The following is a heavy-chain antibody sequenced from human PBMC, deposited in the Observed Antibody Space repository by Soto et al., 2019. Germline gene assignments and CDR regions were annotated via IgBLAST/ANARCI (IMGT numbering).Heavy chain of an antibody. Sequence: PGGSLRLSCADSGFTFSSYSMNWVRQAPGKGLEWVSSSSSSSSYIYYADSVKGRFTISRDNAKNSLYLQMNSLRAEDTAVYYCARKSMVRRVIPEFDPWGQGTLVTVSS. CDR1: GFTFSSYS. CDR2: SSSSSSYI. CDR3: ARKSMVRRVIPEFDP. D-gene: IGHD3-10*01. J-gene: IGHJ5*02. V-gene: IGHV3-21*01.